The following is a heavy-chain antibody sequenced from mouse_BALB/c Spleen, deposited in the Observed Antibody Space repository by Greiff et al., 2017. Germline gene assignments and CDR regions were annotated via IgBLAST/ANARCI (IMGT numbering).Heavy chain of an antibody. J-gene: IGHJ4*01. V-gene: IGHV14-3*02. CDR1: GFNIKDTY. Sequence: VQLKESGAELVKPGASVKLSCTASGFNIKDTYMHWVKQRPEQGLEWIGRIDPANGNTKYDPKFQGKATITADTSSNTAYLQLSSLTSEDTAVYYCARGGITTSFMDYWGQGTSVTVSS. CDR3: ARGGITTSFMDY. CDR2: IDPANGNT. D-gene: IGHD1-1*01.